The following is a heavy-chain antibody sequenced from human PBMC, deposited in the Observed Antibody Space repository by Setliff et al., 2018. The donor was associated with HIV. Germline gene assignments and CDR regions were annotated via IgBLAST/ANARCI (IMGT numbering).Heavy chain of an antibody. D-gene: IGHD2-2*01. CDR2: VHNSAGS. CDR3: APDRTEXXXXSPHHVFDI. CDR1: GXSVSGYY. V-gene: IGHV4-4*07. Sequence: SETLSLTCAVSGXSVSGYYWSWIRQPAGRGXEWIGRVHNSAGSNYNPSLKSRVTMSVDTAKNQLSLKLTAVSXADTAXXXCAPDRTEXXXXSPHHVFDIWGRGIMVTVS. J-gene: IGHJ3*02.